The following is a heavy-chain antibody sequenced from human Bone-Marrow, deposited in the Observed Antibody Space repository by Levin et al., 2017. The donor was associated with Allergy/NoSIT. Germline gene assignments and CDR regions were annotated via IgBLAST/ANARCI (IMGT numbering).Heavy chain of an antibody. V-gene: IGHV3-23*01. D-gene: IGHD6-25*01. CDR3: AKGGHFDY. J-gene: IGHJ4*02. Sequence: HSGGSLRLSCAASGFTFSTYEMSWGRQAPGKGLEWVSDISVSGGRTYYADSVKGRFTISRDNSKNTLYLQMNSLRVEDTAVYYCAKGGHFDYWGQGTLVTVSS. CDR1: GFTFSTYE. CDR2: ISVSGGRT.